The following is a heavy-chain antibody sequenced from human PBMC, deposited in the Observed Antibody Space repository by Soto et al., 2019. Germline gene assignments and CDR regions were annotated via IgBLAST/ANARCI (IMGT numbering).Heavy chain of an antibody. CDR2: LYNSGST. D-gene: IGHD5-18*01. Sequence: SETLSLTCTVSGGSISRYYWSWIRQSPGKGLEWIGYLYNSGSTVYNPSLKSRVTISVDASRNQFSLKLSSVTAADTAVYYCARRYGSCFDYWGQGTLVTVSS. CDR1: GGSISRYY. V-gene: IGHV4-59*08. J-gene: IGHJ4*02. CDR3: ARRYGSCFDY.